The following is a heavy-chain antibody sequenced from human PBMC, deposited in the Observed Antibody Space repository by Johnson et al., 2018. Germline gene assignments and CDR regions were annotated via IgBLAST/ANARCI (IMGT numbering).Heavy chain of an antibody. J-gene: IGHJ3*02. CDR1: GYIFTRYY. Sequence: QVQLVQSGAEVKKPGASVKVSCKASGYIFTRYYIHWVRQSPGQGLEWMGIINPSGGSTTYPQKFQGRVTMTRDTSTSTVYMERSSLRSEDTAVYYCAGVPLGGAFDIWGQGTMVTVSS. D-gene: IGHD3-16*01. CDR3: AGVPLGGAFDI. CDR2: INPSGGST. V-gene: IGHV1-46*01.